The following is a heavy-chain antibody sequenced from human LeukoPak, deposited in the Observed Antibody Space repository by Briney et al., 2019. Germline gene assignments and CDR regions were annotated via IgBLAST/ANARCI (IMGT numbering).Heavy chain of an antibody. D-gene: IGHD1-14*01. Sequence: SGPTLMQPTQTLTLTYTFSGFSLRTGGRCVSWIRQPPGKALEWLALIDWDDDKYYSTSLKTRLTISKDTSKNQVVLTMTNMDPVDTATYYCARMAGNYYYGMDVWGKGTTVTVSS. CDR2: IDWDDDK. J-gene: IGHJ6*04. V-gene: IGHV2-70*01. CDR1: GFSLRTGGRC. CDR3: ARMAGNYYYGMDV.